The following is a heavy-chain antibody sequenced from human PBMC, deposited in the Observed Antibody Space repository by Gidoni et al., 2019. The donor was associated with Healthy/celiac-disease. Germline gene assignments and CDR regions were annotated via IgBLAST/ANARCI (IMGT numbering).Heavy chain of an antibody. D-gene: IGHD6-19*01. CDR2: SYWNDDK. CDR1: GFSLSTSGVG. J-gene: IGHJ1*01. CDR3: AHRGSSGWSEYFQH. V-gene: IGHV2-5*01. Sequence: QITLKESGPTLVKPTQTLTLTCTFSGFSLSTSGVGVGWIRQPPGKALEWLALSYWNDDKRYSPSLKSRLTITKDTSKNQVVLTMTNMDPVDTATYYCAHRGSSGWSEYFQHWGQGTLVTVSS.